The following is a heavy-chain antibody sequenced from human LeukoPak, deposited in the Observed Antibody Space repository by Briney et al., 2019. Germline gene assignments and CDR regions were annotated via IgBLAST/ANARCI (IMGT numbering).Heavy chain of an antibody. CDR1: GFTFSDYD. J-gene: IGHJ4*02. D-gene: IGHD1-1*01. V-gene: IGHV3-13*01. Sequence: LSGGSLRLSCAASGFTFSDYDMPWVRQATGKGLEWVSAIGTAGDTYYTGSVKGRFTIPRENAKNSLYLQMNSLRAGDTAVYYCARVAKERVGGVYYFDYWGQGTLVTVSS. CDR3: ARVAKERVGGVYYFDY. CDR2: IGTAGDT.